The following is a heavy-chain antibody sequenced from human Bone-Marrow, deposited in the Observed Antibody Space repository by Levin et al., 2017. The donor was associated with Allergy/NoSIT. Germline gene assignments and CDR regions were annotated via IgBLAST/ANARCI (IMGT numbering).Heavy chain of an antibody. J-gene: IGHJ6*02. Sequence: GGSLRLSCAASGFTFSNAWMSWVRQAPGKGLEWVGRIKSKTDGGTTDYAAPVKGRFTISRDDSKNTLYLQMNSLKTEDTAVYYCTTEGERRPEDYGMDVWGQGTTVTVSS. CDR2: IKSKTDGGTT. CDR1: GFTFSNAW. V-gene: IGHV3-15*01. D-gene: IGHD1-14*01. CDR3: TTEGERRPEDYGMDV.